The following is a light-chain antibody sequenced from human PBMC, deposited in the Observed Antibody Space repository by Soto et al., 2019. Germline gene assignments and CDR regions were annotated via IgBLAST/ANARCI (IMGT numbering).Light chain of an antibody. V-gene: IGLV2-14*01. Sequence: QSALTQPASVSGSPGQSITISCTGTSSDVSGYNYVSWYQQHPGKAPKLMIYEVSSRPSGVSNRFSGSKSGNTASLTISGLQAEDEADYYCSSYTSSSTLVFGTGTKLTVL. J-gene: IGLJ1*01. CDR2: EVS. CDR3: SSYTSSSTLV. CDR1: SSDVSGYNY.